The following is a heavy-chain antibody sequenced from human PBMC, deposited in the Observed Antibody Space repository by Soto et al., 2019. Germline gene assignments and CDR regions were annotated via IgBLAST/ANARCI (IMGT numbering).Heavy chain of an antibody. D-gene: IGHD6-19*01. J-gene: IGHJ4*02. CDR3: ASSEGGSSGWYFIGSFDY. Sequence: SLRLSCAASGFTFSSYGMHWVRQAPGKGLEWVAVISYDGSNKYYADSVKGRFTISRDNSKNTLYLQMNSLRAEDTAVYYCASSEGGSSGWYFIGSFDYWGQGTPVTVS. CDR2: ISYDGSNK. V-gene: IGHV3-30*03. CDR1: GFTFSSYG.